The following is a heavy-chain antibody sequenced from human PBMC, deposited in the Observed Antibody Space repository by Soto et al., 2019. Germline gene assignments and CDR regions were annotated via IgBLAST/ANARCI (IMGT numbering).Heavy chain of an antibody. J-gene: IGHJ4*02. CDR1: GGSISSYY. V-gene: IGHV4-59*08. Sequence: QVQLQESGPGLVKPSETLSLTCTVSGGSISSYYWSWIRQPPGKGLEWIGYIYYSGSTNYNPSLKSRVTISVDTSKNQFSLKLSSVIAADTAVYYCARGSTGYSSSWYRYWGQGTLVTVSS. CDR3: ARGSTGYSSSWYRY. D-gene: IGHD6-13*01. CDR2: IYYSGST.